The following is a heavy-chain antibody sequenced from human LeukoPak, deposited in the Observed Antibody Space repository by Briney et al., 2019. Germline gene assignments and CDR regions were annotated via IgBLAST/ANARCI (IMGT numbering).Heavy chain of an antibody. CDR1: GYTFTSYV. D-gene: IGHD2-15*01. Sequence: PVQVSCKASGYTFTSYVISWVGQPPRQERAGMGWISAYNGNSNYAHKLQDRVTMTTATSPSKAYMELRRLRSDDTAVYYCARDTVVVVAATAVSDYWGQGTLVTVSS. CDR2: ISAYNGNS. CDR3: ARDTVVVVAATAVSDY. V-gene: IGHV1-18*01. J-gene: IGHJ4*02.